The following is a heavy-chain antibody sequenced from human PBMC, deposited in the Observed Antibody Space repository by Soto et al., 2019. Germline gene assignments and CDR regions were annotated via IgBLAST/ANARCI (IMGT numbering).Heavy chain of an antibody. CDR3: AKDLRAGSGYDFDY. CDR2: VNPGGYST. J-gene: IGHJ4*02. D-gene: IGHD5-12*01. Sequence: EVQLLQSGGGLVQPGGSLRLSCAASGFTFTSYSMTWVRQTPGKGLEWVAAVNPGGYSTYYADSVKGRFTISRDNSNKTLDLEMNSLRAEDTAVYYCAKDLRAGSGYDFDYRDQGTLVTVSP. V-gene: IGHV3-23*01. CDR1: GFTFTSYS.